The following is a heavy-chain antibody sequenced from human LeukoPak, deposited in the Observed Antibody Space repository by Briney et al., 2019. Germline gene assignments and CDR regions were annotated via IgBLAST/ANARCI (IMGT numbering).Heavy chain of an antibody. CDR3: AREDLGVDY. V-gene: IGHV1-2*02. CDR1: GYTFIGYY. Sequence: ASVKVSCKASGYTFIGYYMHWVRQAPGQGLEWMGWINPNSGGTNYAQKFQGRVTMTRDTSISTAYMELSRLRSDDTAVDYCAREDLGVDYWGQGTLVTVSS. J-gene: IGHJ4*02. CDR2: INPNSGGT. D-gene: IGHD3-16*01.